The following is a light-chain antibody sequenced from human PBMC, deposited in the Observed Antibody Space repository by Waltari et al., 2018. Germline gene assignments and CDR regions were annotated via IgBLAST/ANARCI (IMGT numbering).Light chain of an antibody. CDR2: GAS. CDR1: QSLTKKY. J-gene: IGKJ2*01. Sequence: ESVLTLSPGTLSLSPGQRATLPCRASQSLTKKYLAWYQQQSCQAPRLLFYGASSRAAGIPDRLRCSGSWTDFTLNISRLEPEDFALYYCQQYGSSVMYTFGQGTKVEIK. CDR3: QQYGSSVMYT. V-gene: IGKV3-20*01.